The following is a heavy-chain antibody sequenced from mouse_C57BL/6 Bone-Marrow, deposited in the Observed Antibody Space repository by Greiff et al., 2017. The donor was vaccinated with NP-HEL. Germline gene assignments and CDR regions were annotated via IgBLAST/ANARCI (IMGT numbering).Heavy chain of an antibody. D-gene: IGHD2-3*01. V-gene: IGHV1-55*01. CDR1: GYTFTSYW. CDR2: IYPGSGST. Sequence: QVQLQQPGAELVKPGASVKMSCKASGYTFTSYWITWVKQRPGQGLEWMGDIYPGSGSTNYNEKFKSKATLTVDPSSSTAYMQLSSLASEDSAVFYGARDPYYDDYSREFAYWGQGTLVTVSA. J-gene: IGHJ3*01. CDR3: ARDPYYDDYSREFAY.